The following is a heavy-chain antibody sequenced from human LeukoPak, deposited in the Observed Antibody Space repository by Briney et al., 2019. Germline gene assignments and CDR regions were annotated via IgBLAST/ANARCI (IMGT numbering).Heavy chain of an antibody. D-gene: IGHD2-2*01. V-gene: IGHV3-23*01. CDR1: GFTFSSYA. CDR3: AKALYIVVVPAAPFDY. CDR2: ISGSGGST. J-gene: IGHJ4*02. Sequence: PGGSLRLSCAASGFTFSSYAMSWVRQAPGKGLEWVSAISGSGGSTYCADSVKGRFTISRDNSKNTLYLQMNSLRAEDTAVYYCAKALYIVVVPAAPFDYWGQGTLVTVSS.